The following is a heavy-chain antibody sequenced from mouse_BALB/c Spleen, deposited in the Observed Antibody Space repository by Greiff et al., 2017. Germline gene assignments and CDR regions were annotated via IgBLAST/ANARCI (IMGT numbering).Heavy chain of an antibody. CDR2: INPYNDGT. D-gene: IGHD1-1*01. Sequence: VQLQQSGPELVKPGASVKMSCKASGYTFTSYVMHWVKQKPGQGLEWIGYINPYNDGTKYNEKFKGKATLTSDKSSSTAYMELSSLTSEDSAVYYCARPFITTGFAYWGQGTLVTVSA. CDR3: ARPFITTGFAY. J-gene: IGHJ3*01. V-gene: IGHV1-14*01. CDR1: GYTFTSYV.